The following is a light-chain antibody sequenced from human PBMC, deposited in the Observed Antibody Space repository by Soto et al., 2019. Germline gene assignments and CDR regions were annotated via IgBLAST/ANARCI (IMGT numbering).Light chain of an antibody. CDR1: QSVSSTY. J-gene: IGKJ4*01. CDR3: QQDVSSPLT. V-gene: IGKV3-20*01. CDR2: GAS. Sequence: EIVLTKSPGTLSLSPGERATLSCRASQSVSSTYLVWYQQKPGQAPRLLIYGASSRATGIPDRFSGSGSGTDFTLTISRLEPEDFAVYYCQQDVSSPLTFGGGTKVDIK.